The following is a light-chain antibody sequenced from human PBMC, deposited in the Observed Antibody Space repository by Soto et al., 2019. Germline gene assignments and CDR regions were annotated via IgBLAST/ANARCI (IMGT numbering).Light chain of an antibody. CDR1: SSDVGGYNY. V-gene: IGLV2-14*01. CDR3: SSYTSSRTMV. J-gene: IGLJ2*01. Sequence: QSALTQPASVSGSPGQSITISCTGTSSDVGGYNYVSWYQQHPGKAPKLMIYEVSNRPSGVSNRFSGSKSGNTASLTISGLQAEDEADYCCSSYTSSRTMVFGGGTKVTVL. CDR2: EVS.